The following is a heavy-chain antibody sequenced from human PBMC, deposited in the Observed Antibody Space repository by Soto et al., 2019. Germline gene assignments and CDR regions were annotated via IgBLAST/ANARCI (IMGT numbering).Heavy chain of an antibody. V-gene: IGHV3-30*18. J-gene: IGHJ4*02. CDR3: AKAARGSGSYYSYYFDY. Sequence: GGSLRLSCAASGFTFSSYGMHWVRQAPGKGLEWVAVISYDGSNKYYADSVKGRFTISRDNSKNTLYLQMNSLRAEDTAVYYCAKAARGSGSYYSYYFDYWGQGTLVTVSS. CDR1: GFTFSSYG. D-gene: IGHD3-10*01. CDR2: ISYDGSNK.